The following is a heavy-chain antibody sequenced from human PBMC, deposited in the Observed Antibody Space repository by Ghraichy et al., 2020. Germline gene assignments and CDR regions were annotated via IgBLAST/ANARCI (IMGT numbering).Heavy chain of an antibody. Sequence: SVKVSCKASGDTFSSYDISWVRQAPGQGLEWMGRIFPIVGIVKYAQKFQGRVTITADKSTSTAYMELSSLGSEDTAMYYCASSISTVTTTYGMDVWGQGTTVTVSS. V-gene: IGHV1-69*04. CDR2: IFPIVGIV. CDR1: GDTFSSYD. D-gene: IGHD4-17*01. J-gene: IGHJ6*02. CDR3: ASSISTVTTTYGMDV.